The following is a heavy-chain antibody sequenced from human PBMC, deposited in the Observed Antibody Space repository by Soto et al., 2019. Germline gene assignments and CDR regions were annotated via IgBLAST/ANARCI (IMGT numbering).Heavy chain of an antibody. J-gene: IGHJ4*02. CDR3: ARGVGSSWYLVDY. Sequence: ASVKVSCKASGYTFTGYYMHWVRQAPGQGLEWMGWINPNSGGTNYAQKFQGWVTMTRDRSISTAYMELSRLRSDDTAVYYCARGVGSSWYLVDYWGQGTLVTVSS. V-gene: IGHV1-2*04. CDR1: GYTFTGYY. CDR2: INPNSGGT. D-gene: IGHD6-13*01.